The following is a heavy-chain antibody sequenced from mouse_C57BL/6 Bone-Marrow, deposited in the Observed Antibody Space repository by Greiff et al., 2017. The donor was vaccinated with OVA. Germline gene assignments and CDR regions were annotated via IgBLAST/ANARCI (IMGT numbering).Heavy chain of an antibody. CDR1: GYTFTSYG. J-gene: IGHJ2*01. V-gene: IGHV1-81*01. CDR3: ARKDWDYFDY. CDR2: INPRSGNT. Sequence: QVQLQQSGAELARPGASVKLSCKASGYTFTSYGISWVKQRPGQGLEWIGEINPRSGNTYYNEKFKGKATLTADKSSSTAYMELRSLTSEDSAVYFCARKDWDYFDYWGQGTTLTVSS. D-gene: IGHD4-1*01.